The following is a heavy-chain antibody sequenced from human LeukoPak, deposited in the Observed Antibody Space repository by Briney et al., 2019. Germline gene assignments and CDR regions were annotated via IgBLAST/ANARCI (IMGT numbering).Heavy chain of an antibody. CDR2: ISTSSSYI. CDR1: GFTFSNYN. CDR3: ARAAYSSTWYSRYFDL. V-gene: IGHV3-21*01. D-gene: IGHD6-13*01. Sequence: GGSLRLSCAASGFTFSNYNMNWVRQAPGKGLEWVSPISTSSSYIYYADSVKGRFTISRDNAKKSLYLQMNSLRAEDTAVYYCARAAYSSTWYSRYFDLWGRGTLVTVSS. J-gene: IGHJ2*01.